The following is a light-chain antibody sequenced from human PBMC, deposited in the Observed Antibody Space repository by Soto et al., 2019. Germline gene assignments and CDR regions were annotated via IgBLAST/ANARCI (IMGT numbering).Light chain of an antibody. CDR2: AGS. CDR3: HQYKTYSRT. V-gene: IGKV1-5*03. J-gene: IGKJ1*01. Sequence: DLQMTQSPSTLSASVGDRLTITCRASQNINTWLAWYQQIPGKAPKLLIYAGSTLQRGVPSRFSGSGSGTEFTLTISSLQPDDFATFYCHQYKTYSRTFGQGTTVEV. CDR1: QNINTW.